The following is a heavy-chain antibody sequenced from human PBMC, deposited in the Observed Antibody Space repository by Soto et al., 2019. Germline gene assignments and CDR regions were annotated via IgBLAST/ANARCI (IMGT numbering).Heavy chain of an antibody. D-gene: IGHD5-12*01. V-gene: IGHV3-30-3*01. CDR1: GFTFSSYA. CDR3: ASRREWLDAFDI. Sequence: GSLRLSCAASGFTFSSYAMHWVRQAPGKGLEWVAVISYDGSNKYYADSVKGRFTISRDNSKNTLYLQMNSLRAEDTAVYYCASRREWLDAFDIWGQGTMVTVSS. CDR2: ISYDGSNK. J-gene: IGHJ3*02.